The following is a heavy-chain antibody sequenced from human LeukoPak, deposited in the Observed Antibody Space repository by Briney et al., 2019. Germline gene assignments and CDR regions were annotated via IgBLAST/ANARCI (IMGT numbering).Heavy chain of an antibody. Sequence: SVKVSCKASGGTFSSYAISWVRQAPGQGLEWMGGIIPIFGTANYAQKFQGRVTITADESTSTAYMELSSLRSEDTAVYYCARVRFSRYSSSDVLNWFDPWGQGTLVTVSS. D-gene: IGHD6-6*01. CDR2: IIPIFGTA. CDR1: GGTFSSYA. J-gene: IGHJ5*02. CDR3: ARVRFSRYSSSDVLNWFDP. V-gene: IGHV1-69*01.